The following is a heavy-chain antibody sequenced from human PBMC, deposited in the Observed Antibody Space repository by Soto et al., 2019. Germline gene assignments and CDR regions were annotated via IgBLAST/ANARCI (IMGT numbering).Heavy chain of an antibody. J-gene: IGHJ4*02. CDR3: AKDITFDSSAYNY. Sequence: EVQLLESGGGLVQPGGSLRLSCTASGFTFSTYGMSWVRQAPGKGLEWVSSLSGDGTTTYYIDSVKGRFTISRDNSRYTLSLQMSSLRTEDTAVYYCAKDITFDSSAYNYWGQGILGSVSS. V-gene: IGHV3-23*01. CDR1: GFTFSTYG. CDR2: LSGDGTTT. D-gene: IGHD3-22*01.